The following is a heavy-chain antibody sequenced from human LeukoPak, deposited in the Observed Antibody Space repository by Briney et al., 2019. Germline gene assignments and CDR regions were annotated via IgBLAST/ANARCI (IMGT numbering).Heavy chain of an antibody. CDR3: ARDQGHYYDSSGYHTFDY. Sequence: SVKVSCKASGGTFSSYAISWVRQAPGQGLEWMGGIVPIFGTANYAQKFQGRVTITTDESTSTAYMELSSLRSEDTAVYYCARDQGHYYDSSGYHTFDYWGQGTLVTVSS. D-gene: IGHD3-22*01. CDR2: IVPIFGTA. V-gene: IGHV1-69*05. CDR1: GGTFSSYA. J-gene: IGHJ4*02.